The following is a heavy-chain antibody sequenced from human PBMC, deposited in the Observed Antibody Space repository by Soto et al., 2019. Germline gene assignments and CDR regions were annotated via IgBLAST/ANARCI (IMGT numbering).Heavy chain of an antibody. J-gene: IGHJ4*02. CDR2: INHSGST. CDR1: GGSFSGYY. CDR3: ARLQSHYGSGLYYLDY. D-gene: IGHD3-10*01. Sequence: PSETLSLTCAVYGGSFSGYYWSWIRQPPGKGLEWIGEINHSGSTNYNPSLKSRVTISVDTSKNQFSLKLSSVTAADTAVYYCARLQSHYGSGLYYLDYWGQGTLVTVSS. V-gene: IGHV4-34*01.